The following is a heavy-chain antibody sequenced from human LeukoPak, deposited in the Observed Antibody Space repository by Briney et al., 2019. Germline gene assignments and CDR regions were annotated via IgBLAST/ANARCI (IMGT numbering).Heavy chain of an antibody. CDR2: ITGSGGFT. J-gene: IGHJ4*02. V-gene: IGHV3-23*01. CDR3: VRSLDY. Sequence: GGSLRLSCAASGFPFSTYAMNWVRRAPGKGLEWVSVITGSGGFTQYADSVKGRFTISRDNSKNTVYLQMNSLRVEDTALYYCVRSLDYWGQGTLVTVSS. CDR1: GFPFSTYA.